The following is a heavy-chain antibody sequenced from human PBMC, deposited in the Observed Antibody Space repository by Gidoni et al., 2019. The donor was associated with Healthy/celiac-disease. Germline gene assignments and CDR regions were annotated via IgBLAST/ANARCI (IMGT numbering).Heavy chain of an antibody. J-gene: IGHJ6*02. CDR3: ARGGGLMVRGVITPYYYYGMDV. D-gene: IGHD3-10*01. Sequence: QVQLVQSGAEVKKPGASVKVSCKASGYTFTSYDINWVRQATGQGLEWMGWMNPNSGNTGYAQKFQGRVTMTRNTSISTAYMELSSLRSEDTAVYYCARGGGLMVRGVITPYYYYGMDVWGQGTTVTVSS. V-gene: IGHV1-8*01. CDR1: GYTFTSYD. CDR2: MNPNSGNT.